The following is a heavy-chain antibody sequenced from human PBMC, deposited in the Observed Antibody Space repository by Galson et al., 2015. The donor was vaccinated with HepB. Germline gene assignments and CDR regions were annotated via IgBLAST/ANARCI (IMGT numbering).Heavy chain of an antibody. D-gene: IGHD5-12*01. V-gene: IGHV3-48*02. CDR3: VKNGDMVATIFAY. J-gene: IGHJ4*02. Sequence: SLRLSCAASGFTFSRFAMNWVRQAPGKGLEWVSYISISSTTIYYADSVKGSFTISRDNAKNLVFLQMNSLRDEDTALYYCVKNGDMVATIFAYWGQGALVTVSS. CDR2: ISISSTTI. CDR1: GFTFSRFA.